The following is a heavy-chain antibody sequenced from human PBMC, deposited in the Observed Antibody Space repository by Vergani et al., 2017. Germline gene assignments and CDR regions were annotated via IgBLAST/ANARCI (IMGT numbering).Heavy chain of an antibody. J-gene: IGHJ4*02. CDR2: IYSGDET. CDR3: ARGHDYGDYFDY. D-gene: IGHD4-17*01. CDR1: GSTVSGNY. V-gene: IGHV3-66*01. Sequence: ELQLVESGGGLVQPGGSLRLSCAASGSTVSGNYMTWVRQAPGKGLEWVSHIYSGDETYYADSVKGRFTISRDNAKNSLYLQMNSLRAEDTAVYYCARGHDYGDYFDYWGQGTLVTVSS.